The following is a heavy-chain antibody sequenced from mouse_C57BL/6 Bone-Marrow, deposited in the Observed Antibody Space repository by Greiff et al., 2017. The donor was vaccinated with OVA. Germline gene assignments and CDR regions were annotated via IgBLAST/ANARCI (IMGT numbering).Heavy chain of an antibody. J-gene: IGHJ3*01. CDR3: AREDDAAGLDY. V-gene: IGHV1-63*01. Sequence: VQRVESGAELVRPGTSVKMSCKASGYTFTNYWIGWAKQRPGHGLEWIGDIYPGGGYTNYNEKFKGKATLTADKSSSTAYMQFSSLTSEDSANYYSAREDDAAGLDYWGQGTLVTVSA. CDR2: IYPGGGYT. D-gene: IGHD2-3*01. CDR1: GYTFTNYW.